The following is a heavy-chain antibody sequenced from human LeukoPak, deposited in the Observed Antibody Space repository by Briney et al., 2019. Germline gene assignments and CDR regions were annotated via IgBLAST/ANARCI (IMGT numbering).Heavy chain of an antibody. CDR3: ARERAYYYDSSGYYRNAFDI. Sequence: GGSLRLSCAASGFTFSDYYMSWIRQAPGKGLEWVSSISSSGSTIYYADSVKGRFTISRDNAKNSLYLQMNSLRAEDTAVYYCARERAYYYDSSGYYRNAFDIWGRGTMVTVSS. CDR2: ISSSGSTI. CDR1: GFTFSDYY. J-gene: IGHJ3*02. V-gene: IGHV3-11*01. D-gene: IGHD3-22*01.